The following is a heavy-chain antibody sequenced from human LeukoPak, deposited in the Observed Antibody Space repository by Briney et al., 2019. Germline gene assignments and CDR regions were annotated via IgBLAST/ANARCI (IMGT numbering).Heavy chain of an antibody. CDR3: VRDRDTGAYAAGFDY. CDR2: IWYDTINK. Sequence: GGSLRLSCAASGFTFRSYGMHWVRQAPGKGLEWAAVIWYDTINKNYADFVKGRFTVSRDNPKNTLYLQMNSLTVEDTAVYYCVRDRDTGAYAAGFDYWGQGTLATVSS. D-gene: IGHD6-13*01. CDR1: GFTFRSYG. V-gene: IGHV3-33*01. J-gene: IGHJ4*02.